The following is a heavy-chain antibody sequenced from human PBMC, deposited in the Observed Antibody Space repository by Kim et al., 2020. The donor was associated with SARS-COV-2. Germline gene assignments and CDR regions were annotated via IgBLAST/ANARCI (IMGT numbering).Heavy chain of an antibody. CDR3: ARDPWSRLRGLIYSYYRMDV. J-gene: IGHJ6*02. V-gene: IGHV3-30-3*01. Sequence: GGSLRLSCAASGFTLSTYAMHWVRQTPGKGLQWVAVISYDGSNNHYADSVKGRFTISRDNSKNTLYLQMNSLRPEDTAVYHCARDPWSRLRGLIYSYYRMDVWGQGTTVTVSS. CDR1: GFTLSTYA. CDR2: ISYDGSNN. D-gene: IGHD3-10*01.